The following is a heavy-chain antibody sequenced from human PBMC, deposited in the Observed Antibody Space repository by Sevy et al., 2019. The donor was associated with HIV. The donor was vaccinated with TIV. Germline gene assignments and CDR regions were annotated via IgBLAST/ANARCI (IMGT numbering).Heavy chain of an antibody. CDR2: ISSSSSYI. CDR1: GFTFSSYS. J-gene: IGHJ6*02. V-gene: IGHV3-21*01. Sequence: GGSLRLSCAASGFTFSSYSMNWVRQAPGKGLEWVSSISSSSSYIYYADSVKGRFTISRDNAKNSLYLQMNSLRAEDTAVYYCARERDSSGWYYYYYGMDVWGQGTTVIVSS. CDR3: ARERDSSGWYYYYYGMDV. D-gene: IGHD6-19*01.